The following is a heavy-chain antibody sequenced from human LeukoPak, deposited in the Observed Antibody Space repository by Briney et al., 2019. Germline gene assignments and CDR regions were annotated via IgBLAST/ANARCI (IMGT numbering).Heavy chain of an antibody. CDR1: GGSISSGGYY. J-gene: IGHJ4*02. CDR2: IYYSGST. V-gene: IGHV4-31*03. D-gene: IGHD3-3*01. Sequence: SETLSLTCTVSGGSISSGGYYWSWIRQHPGKGLEWIGYIYYSGSTYYNLSLKSRVTISVDTSKNQFSLKLSSVTAADTAVYYCAGTVRYYDFWSGYYPDYWGQGTLVTVSS. CDR3: AGTVRYYDFWSGYYPDY.